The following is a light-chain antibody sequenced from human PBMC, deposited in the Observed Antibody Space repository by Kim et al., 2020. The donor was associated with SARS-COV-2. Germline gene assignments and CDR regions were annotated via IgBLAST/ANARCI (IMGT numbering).Light chain of an antibody. J-gene: IGLJ3*02. Sequence: GQKVTISCSGRSTNNGNDFVYWLQLFPGAAPKLLIYDNNKRPSGVPDRFSGSKSGTSATLGITGLHTGDEADYYCGTWDNSLSTVVFGGGTQLTVL. CDR1: STNNGNDF. V-gene: IGLV1-51*01. CDR3: GTWDNSLSTVV. CDR2: DNN.